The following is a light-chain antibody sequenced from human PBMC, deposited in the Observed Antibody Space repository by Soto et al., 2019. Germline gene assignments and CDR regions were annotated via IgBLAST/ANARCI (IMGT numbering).Light chain of an antibody. CDR1: RSDIGRYNY. J-gene: IGLJ2*01. CDR3: SSYSTTTSPHFL. CDR2: EVT. V-gene: IGLV2-14*01. Sequence: QSALAQPASVSGSPGQSITISCTGTRSDIGRYNYVSWYQQHPGEAPKLLIYEVTYRPSGVSARFSGSKSGSTASLTISGLQAEDEDDYYCSSYSTTTSPHFLFGGGTKLTVL.